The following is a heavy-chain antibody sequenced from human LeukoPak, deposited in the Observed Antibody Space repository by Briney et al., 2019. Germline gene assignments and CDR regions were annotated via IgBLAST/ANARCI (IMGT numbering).Heavy chain of an antibody. D-gene: IGHD2-2*01. V-gene: IGHV3-7*01. J-gene: IGHJ4*02. CDR1: GFTFSTYW. CDR3: ARDLRTGAAAGWDY. CDR2: IQENGRDK. Sequence: GGSLRLSCAASGFTFSTYWMSWVRQAPGKGLEWLTNIQENGRDKNYVDAVKGRFTISRDNAKTSLYLQMNSLRAEDTGVYYCARDLRTGAAAGWDYWGQGTLVTVSS.